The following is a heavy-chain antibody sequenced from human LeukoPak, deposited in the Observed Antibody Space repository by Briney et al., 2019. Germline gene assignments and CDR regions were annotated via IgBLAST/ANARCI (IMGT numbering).Heavy chain of an antibody. D-gene: IGHD2-2*01. CDR3: ARPQYCSLTTCTGPLTY. V-gene: IGHV4-38-2*02. CDR2: IYHSGST. Sequence: SETLSLTCTVSGYSISSGYYWGWIRQPPGKGLEWIGSIYHSGSTYYNPSLKSRVTISVDTSKDQFSLKLSSVTAADTAVYYCARPQYCSLTTCTGPLTYWGQGTLVTVSS. J-gene: IGHJ4*02. CDR1: GYSISSGYY.